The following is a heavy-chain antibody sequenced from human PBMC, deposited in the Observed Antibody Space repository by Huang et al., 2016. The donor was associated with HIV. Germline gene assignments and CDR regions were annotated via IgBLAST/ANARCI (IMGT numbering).Heavy chain of an antibody. CDR2: IYSDDST. J-gene: IGHJ4*02. D-gene: IGHD1-26*01. V-gene: IGHV3-53*01. Sequence: EVQLVESGGGLIQPGGSIRLSCAASGFTVSSNYMSWVRQAPGKGLEWVSVIYSDDSTYLADSVKGRFTISRDNSKNTLYLQMNSLRAEDTAVYYCAAQWELRGGVDFWGQGTLVTVSS. CDR1: GFTVSSNY. CDR3: AAQWELRGGVDF.